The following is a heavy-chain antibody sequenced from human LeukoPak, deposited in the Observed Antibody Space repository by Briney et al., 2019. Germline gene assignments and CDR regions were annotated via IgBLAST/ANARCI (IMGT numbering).Heavy chain of an antibody. Sequence: GGSLRLSCAASGFTFSSYWMSWVRLAPGKGLEWVANIKGDGSEKWYADSVKGRFTISRDNAQNSVHLQMNSLRAEDTAVYHCARDIVAPEGVWGQGTLVTVSS. CDR1: GFTFSSYW. CDR2: IKGDGSEK. J-gene: IGHJ4*02. D-gene: IGHD6-13*01. CDR3: ARDIVAPEGV. V-gene: IGHV3-7*01.